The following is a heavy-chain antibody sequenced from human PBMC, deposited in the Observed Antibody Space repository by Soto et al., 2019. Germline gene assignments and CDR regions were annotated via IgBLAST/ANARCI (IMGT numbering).Heavy chain of an antibody. V-gene: IGHV3-23*01. CDR3: AKESVSSIAAEFAP. CDR1: GFTFSSSA. CDR2: ISGRGSST. D-gene: IGHD6-13*01. J-gene: IGHJ5*02. Sequence: GGSLRLSCAASGFTFSSSAMSGVRQAPGKWRGWVAAISGRGSSTYYADSVKGRFTISRDNSKNTLYLQMNSLRAEDTAVYYCAKESVSSIAAEFAPWGKGTLFTV.